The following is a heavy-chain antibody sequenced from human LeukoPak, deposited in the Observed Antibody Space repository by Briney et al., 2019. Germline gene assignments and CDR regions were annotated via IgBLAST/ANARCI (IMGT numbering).Heavy chain of an antibody. Sequence: SETLSLTCTVSGGSISSYYWSWIRQPPGKGLEWIGYIYYSGSTNYNPSLKSRVTISVDTSKNQFSLKLSSVTAADTAVYYCARGGVWFGELLSLRGKNWFDPWGQGTLVTVSS. D-gene: IGHD3-10*01. CDR1: GGSISSYY. CDR2: IYYSGST. J-gene: IGHJ5*02. CDR3: ARGGVWFGELLSLRGKNWFDP. V-gene: IGHV4-59*01.